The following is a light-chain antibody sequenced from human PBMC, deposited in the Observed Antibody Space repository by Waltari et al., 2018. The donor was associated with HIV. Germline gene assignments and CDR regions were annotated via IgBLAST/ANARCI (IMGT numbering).Light chain of an antibody. CDR3: SSYAGSNWV. CDR2: EVS. Sequence: QSALTQPPSASGSPGQSVTISCTGTSSDVGGSNYVSWDQQNPGKAPKLMIYEVSKRPSGVPDRFSGSKSGNTASLTVSGLQAEDEADYYCSSYAGSNWVFGGGTKLTVL. V-gene: IGLV2-8*01. J-gene: IGLJ3*02. CDR1: SSDVGGSNY.